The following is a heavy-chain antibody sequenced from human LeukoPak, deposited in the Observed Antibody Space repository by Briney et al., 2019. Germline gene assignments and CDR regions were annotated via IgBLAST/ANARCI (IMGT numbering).Heavy chain of an antibody. CDR2: ISYDGGTK. CDR3: ARGKASGGYSGYGLDAFDI. J-gene: IGHJ3*02. CDR1: GFAFSNYA. V-gene: IGHV3-30*03. D-gene: IGHD5-12*01. Sequence: PGGSLRLSCAASGFAFSNYAMHWVRQAPGKGLEWVAVISYDGGTKYYADSVKGRFTISRDNSKNTLYLQMNSLRAEDTAVYYCARGKASGGYSGYGLDAFDIWGQGTMVTVSS.